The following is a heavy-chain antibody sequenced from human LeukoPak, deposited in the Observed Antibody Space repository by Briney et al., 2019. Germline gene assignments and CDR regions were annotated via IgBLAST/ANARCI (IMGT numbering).Heavy chain of an antibody. CDR3: ARHSTYWYYYGSGSYHAAFDI. V-gene: IGHV4-4*09. J-gene: IGHJ3*02. CDR1: GGSISSYY. Sequence: PSETLSLTCTVSGGSISSYYWSWIRQPSGKGLEWIGYIYTSGSTNYNPSLKSRVTISVDTSKNQFSLKLSSVTAADTAVYYCARHSTYWYYYGSGSYHAAFDIWGQGTMVTVSS. CDR2: IYTSGST. D-gene: IGHD3-10*01.